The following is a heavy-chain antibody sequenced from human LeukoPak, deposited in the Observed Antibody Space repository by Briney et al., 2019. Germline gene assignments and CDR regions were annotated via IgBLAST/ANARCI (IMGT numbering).Heavy chain of an antibody. CDR3: ARHIRRVGYCSGGSCYTGSGYFDY. V-gene: IGHV5-51*01. D-gene: IGHD2-15*01. J-gene: IGHJ4*02. CDR2: IYPGDSDT. CDR1: GYSFTTYW. Sequence: GESLKISCKGSGYSFTTYWIGWVRQMPGKGLGWMGIIYPGDSDTRYSPSFQGQVTISADKSINAAYLQWSGLKASDTAMYYCARHIRRVGYCSGGSCYTGSGYFDYWGQGTLVTVSS.